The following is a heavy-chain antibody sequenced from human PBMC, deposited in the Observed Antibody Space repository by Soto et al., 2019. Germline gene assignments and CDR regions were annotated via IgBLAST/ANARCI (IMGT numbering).Heavy chain of an antibody. CDR3: ARGRGVPAARNYYYYYGMDV. V-gene: IGHV1-69*01. CDR1: GGTFSSYV. D-gene: IGHD2-2*01. J-gene: IGHJ6*02. Sequence: QVQLVQSGAEVKKPGSSVKVSCKASGGTFSSYVISWVRQAPGQGLEWMGGIIPIFGTANYAQKFQGRVTITADESTSTAYMELSSLRSEDTAVYYCARGRGVPAARNYYYYYGMDVWGQGTTVTVSS. CDR2: IIPIFGTA.